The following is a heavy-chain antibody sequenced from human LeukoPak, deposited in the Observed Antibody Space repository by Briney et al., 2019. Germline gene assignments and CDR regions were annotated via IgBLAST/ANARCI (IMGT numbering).Heavy chain of an antibody. CDR2: IYYSGIT. Sequence: KPSETLSLTCTVSGDSVSSSSYYWGWVRQPPGEGLQWIGTIYYSGITYYNPFLKSRVTISVDTSKNQFSLKLSSVTAADAAVYYCVRSFGERIVVAGNFDYWGQGTLVTVSS. CDR1: GDSVSSSSYY. D-gene: IGHD6-19*01. J-gene: IGHJ4*02. V-gene: IGHV4-39*01. CDR3: VRSFGERIVVAGNFDY.